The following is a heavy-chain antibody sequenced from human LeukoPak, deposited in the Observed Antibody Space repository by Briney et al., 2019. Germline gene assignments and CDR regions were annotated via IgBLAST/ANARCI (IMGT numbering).Heavy chain of an antibody. CDR3: ASWTTVSLNFDY. Sequence: PSQTLSLTCTVSGGSISSGDYYWSWIRQPPGKGLEWIGYIYYSGSTYYNPSLKSRVTISVDTSKNQFSLKLSSATAADTAVYYCASWTTVSLNFDYWGQGTLVTVSS. CDR2: IYYSGST. V-gene: IGHV4-30-4*08. J-gene: IGHJ4*02. CDR1: GGSISSGDYY. D-gene: IGHD4-11*01.